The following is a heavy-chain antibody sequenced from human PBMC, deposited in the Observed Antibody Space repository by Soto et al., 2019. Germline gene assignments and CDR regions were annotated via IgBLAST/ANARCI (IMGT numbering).Heavy chain of an antibody. CDR3: PKEMGSAIPFES. CDR2: MSYDGRNE. J-gene: IGHJ4*02. V-gene: IGHV3-30*18. D-gene: IGHD2-8*01. CDR1: GYTFSTFG. Sequence: QVQLVESGGDVVQPGRSLRLSCVGSGYTFSTFGMHWVRQAPGKGLEWVAVMSYDGRNEYYADSVRGRFTISRDNSKNTLYLQMNSLRAEDTAMYYCPKEMGSAIPFESWGQGTLVTVSS.